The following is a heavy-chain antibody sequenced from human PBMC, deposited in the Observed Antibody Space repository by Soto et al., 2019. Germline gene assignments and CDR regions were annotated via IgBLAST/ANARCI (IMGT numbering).Heavy chain of an antibody. CDR1: GCSISSGDYY. Sequence: PSETLSLTCTVSGCSISSGDYYWSWILQPPGKGLEWIGHIYYSGSTYYNPSLKSRVTISVDTSKNQFSLKLSSVTAADTAAYYCASAALGFWGRNWFSPWGQGTPVTVSS. J-gene: IGHJ5*02. V-gene: IGHV4-30-4*01. CDR3: ASAALGFWGRNWFSP. CDR2: IYYSGST. D-gene: IGHD7-27*01.